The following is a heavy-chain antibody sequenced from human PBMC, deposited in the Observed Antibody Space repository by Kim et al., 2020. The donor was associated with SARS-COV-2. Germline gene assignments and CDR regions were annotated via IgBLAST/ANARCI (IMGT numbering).Heavy chain of an antibody. CDR1: GGTFSSYA. CDR3: ARGGDVVRGVIIEWWFDP. CDR2: IIPIFGTA. V-gene: IGHV1-69*06. Sequence: SVKVSCKASGGTFSSYAISWVRQAPGQGLEWMGGIIPIFGTANYAQKFQGRVTITADKSTSTAYMELSSLRSEDTAVYYCARGGDVVRGVIIEWWFDPWGQGTLVTVSS. D-gene: IGHD3-10*01. J-gene: IGHJ5*02.